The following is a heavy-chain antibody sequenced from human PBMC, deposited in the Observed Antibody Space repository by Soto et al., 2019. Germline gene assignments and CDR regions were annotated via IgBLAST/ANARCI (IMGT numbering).Heavy chain of an antibody. D-gene: IGHD1-26*01. CDR1: GGTISSWY. CDR3: ARRYGSAIDY. J-gene: IGHJ4*02. Sequence: SETLSLTCTVAGGTISSWYWSWIRQPPGKGLEWIGYIYYSGSTNCNPSIKSRVTISVDTSKNQFSLKLSSVTAEDTAVYYCARRYGSAIDYWGQGTLVTVSS. V-gene: IGHV4-59*08. CDR2: IYYSGST.